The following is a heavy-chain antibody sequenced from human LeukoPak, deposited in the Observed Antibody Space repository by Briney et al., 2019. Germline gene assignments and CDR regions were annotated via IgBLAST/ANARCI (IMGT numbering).Heavy chain of an antibody. V-gene: IGHV1-2*02. J-gene: IGHJ6*02. Sequence: GASVKVSCKASGYTFTGYYMHWVRQAPGQGLEWMGWINPNSGGTNYAQKFKGRVTLTRDTSLTTTYMELNSLTSDDTAVHYCARDGEDVARSGRVYGMDVWGQGTTVTVSS. CDR3: ARDGEDVARSGRVYGMDV. CDR2: INPNSGGT. D-gene: IGHD2-15*01. CDR1: GYTFTGYY.